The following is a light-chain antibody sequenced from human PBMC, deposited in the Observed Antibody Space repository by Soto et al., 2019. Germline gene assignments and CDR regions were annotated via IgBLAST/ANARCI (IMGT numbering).Light chain of an antibody. CDR2: KAS. Sequence: DIQMTQSPSTLSASVGDGVTITCRASQSISIWLAWYQQKPGKAPKLLIYKASNLESGVPSRFSGSGSGTEFTLTISSLQPDDFATYYCQQYKSYPYTFGQGTKLEIK. V-gene: IGKV1-5*03. CDR1: QSISIW. J-gene: IGKJ2*01. CDR3: QQYKSYPYT.